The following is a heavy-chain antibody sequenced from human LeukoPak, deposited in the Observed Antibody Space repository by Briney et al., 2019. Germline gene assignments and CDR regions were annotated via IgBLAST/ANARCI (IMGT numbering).Heavy chain of an antibody. CDR2: IYQSGST. V-gene: IGHV4-4*02. J-gene: IGHJ4*02. D-gene: IGHD3-10*01. CDR3: ARGEQCGSGTVQFDY. CDR1: GGSISSSNW. Sequence: PSETLSLTCSVSGGSISSSNWWSWVRQPPGKGLEWIGEIYQSGSTNYNPTLKSRVTMSVDKSRNQFSLSLTSVTAADTAVYYCARGEQCGSGTVQFDYWGRGTLVTVSS.